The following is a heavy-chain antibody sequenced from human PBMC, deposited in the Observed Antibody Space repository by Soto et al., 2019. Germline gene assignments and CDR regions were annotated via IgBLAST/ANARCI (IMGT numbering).Heavy chain of an antibody. CDR3: ARRGFYDSSGYDDAFDI. V-gene: IGHV2-70*01. Sequence: SGPTLVNPTHTLTLTCTFSGFSLSTSGMCVSWIRQPPGKALEWLALIDWDDDKYYSTSLKTRLTISKDTSKNQVVLTMTNMDPVDTATYYCARRGFYDSSGYDDAFDIWGQGTMVTVSS. J-gene: IGHJ3*02. CDR2: IDWDDDK. CDR1: GFSLSTSGMC. D-gene: IGHD3-22*01.